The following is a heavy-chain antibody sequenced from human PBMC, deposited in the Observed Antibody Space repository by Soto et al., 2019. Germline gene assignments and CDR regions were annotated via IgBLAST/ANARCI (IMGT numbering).Heavy chain of an antibody. CDR1: GGSFSGYY. CDR2: INHNGST. Sequence: SETLSLTCAVYGGSFSGYYWSWIRQPPGKGLEWIGEINHNGSTNYNPSLKSRVTISVDTSKNQFSLKLSSVTAADTAVYYCARRFYGSGSYLNWFDPWGQGTLVTAPQ. CDR3: ARRFYGSGSYLNWFDP. J-gene: IGHJ5*02. V-gene: IGHV4-34*01. D-gene: IGHD3-10*01.